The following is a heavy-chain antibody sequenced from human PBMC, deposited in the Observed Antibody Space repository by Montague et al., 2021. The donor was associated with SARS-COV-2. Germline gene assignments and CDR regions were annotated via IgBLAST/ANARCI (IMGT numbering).Heavy chain of an antibody. CDR2: MWSDGTNK. Sequence: SRRLSCAASGFPFSDYAMHLFRQAPGKGLEWVAVMWSDGTNKYCAESVRGRFTISRDNSKNMFYLQMNSLTPEDTGVYYCARDDYYGSEKYPSDMDVWGKGTTVTVSS. CDR3: ARDDYYGSEKYPSDMDV. CDR1: GFPFSDYA. J-gene: IGHJ6*03. V-gene: IGHV3-30*04. D-gene: IGHD3-10*01.